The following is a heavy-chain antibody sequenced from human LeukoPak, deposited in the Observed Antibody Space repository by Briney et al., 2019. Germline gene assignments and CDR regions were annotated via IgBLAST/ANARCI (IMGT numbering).Heavy chain of an antibody. J-gene: IGHJ4*02. CDR2: IYYSGST. CDR3: ARQGRIAAAGRGFVDY. Sequence: SETLSLTCTVSGGSISSSSYYWGWIRQPPGKGLEWIGSIYYSGSTYYSPSLKSRVTISVDTSKNQFSLKLSSVTAADTAVYYCARQGRIAAAGRGFVDYWGQGTLVTVSS. CDR1: GGSISSSSYY. V-gene: IGHV4-39*01. D-gene: IGHD6-13*01.